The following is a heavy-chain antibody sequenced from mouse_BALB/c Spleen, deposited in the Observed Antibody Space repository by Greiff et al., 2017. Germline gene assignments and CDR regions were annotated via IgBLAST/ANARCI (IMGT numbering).Heavy chain of an antibody. CDR1: GYTFTDYN. CDR3: ARPGGYFYAMDY. V-gene: IGHV1S29*02. J-gene: IGHJ4*01. Sequence: VQLQQSGPELVKPGASVKISCKASGYTFTDYNMHWVKQSHGKSLEWIGYIYPYNGGTGYNQKFKSKATLTVDNSSSTAYMELRSLTSEDSAVYYCARPGGYFYAMDYWGQGTSVTVSS. CDR2: IYPYNGGT. D-gene: IGHD2-3*01.